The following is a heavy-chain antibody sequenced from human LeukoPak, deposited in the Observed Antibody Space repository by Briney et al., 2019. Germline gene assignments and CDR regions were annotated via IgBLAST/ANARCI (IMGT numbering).Heavy chain of an antibody. CDR3: ARGGRSHRYFDP. Sequence: SETLSLTCTVSGGSISSYYWSWIRQPPGKGLEWIGYIYYSGSTNYNPSLKSRVTISVDTSKNQFSLKLSSVTAADTAVYYCARGGRSHRYFDPWGQGTLVTVSS. V-gene: IGHV4-59*12. CDR2: IYYSGST. CDR1: GGSISSYY. D-gene: IGHD3-16*02. J-gene: IGHJ5*02.